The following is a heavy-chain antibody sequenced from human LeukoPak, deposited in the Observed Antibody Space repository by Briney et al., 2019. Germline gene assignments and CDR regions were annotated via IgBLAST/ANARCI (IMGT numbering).Heavy chain of an antibody. Sequence: KTSETLSLTCTVSGGSISSSSYYWGWIRQPPGKGLEWIGSIYYSGSTYYNPSLKSRVTISVDTSKNQFSLKLSSVTAADTAVYYCARLSNYGFVFSDYWGQGTLVTVSS. CDR3: ARLSNYGFVFSDY. CDR2: IYYSGST. CDR1: GGSISSSSYY. D-gene: IGHD4-11*01. J-gene: IGHJ4*02. V-gene: IGHV4-39*01.